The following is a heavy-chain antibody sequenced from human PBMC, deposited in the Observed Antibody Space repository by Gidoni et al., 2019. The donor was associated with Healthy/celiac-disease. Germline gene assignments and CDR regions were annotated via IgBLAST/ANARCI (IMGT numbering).Heavy chain of an antibody. CDR2: IYWDDDK. V-gene: IGHV2-5*02. CDR1: GFSLSTSGLG. J-gene: IGHJ6*02. Sequence: QITLKESGPTLVKPTQTLTLTCTFSGFSLSTSGLGVGWIRQPPGKALEWLALIYWDDDKRYSPSLKSRLTITKDTSKNQVVLTMTNMDPVDTATYYCAHSIIMVRGAGYYGMDVWGQGTTVTVSS. CDR3: AHSIIMVRGAGYYGMDV. D-gene: IGHD3-10*01.